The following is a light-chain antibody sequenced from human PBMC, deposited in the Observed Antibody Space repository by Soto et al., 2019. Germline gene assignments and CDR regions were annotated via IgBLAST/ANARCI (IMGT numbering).Light chain of an antibody. V-gene: IGKV1-5*01. Sequence: DVQMTQSPSTLSASVGDRVTITCRASQSISSWLAWYQQKPEKAPKLLIYDASSLESGVPSRFSGSGSGTEFTLTISILQPDDFATYYYQQYNSYSSTFGQGTKVDI. CDR1: QSISSW. CDR3: QQYNSYSST. CDR2: DAS. J-gene: IGKJ2*01.